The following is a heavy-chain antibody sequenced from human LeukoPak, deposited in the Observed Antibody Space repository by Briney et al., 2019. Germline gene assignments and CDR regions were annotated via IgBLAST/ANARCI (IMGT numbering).Heavy chain of an antibody. CDR3: ARDRGWSFPNYGMDV. CDR2: ISNNGGNT. J-gene: IGHJ6*02. Sequence: GGSLRLSCVASGFSFSSHAMHWVRQAPGKGLEYVSAISNNGGNTYYASSVKGKFTISRDNSKNTLYLKMSSLRTEDAAFYYCARDRGWSFPNYGMDVWGQGSTVTVSS. CDR1: GFSFSSHA. V-gene: IGHV3-64*01. D-gene: IGHD2-21*01.